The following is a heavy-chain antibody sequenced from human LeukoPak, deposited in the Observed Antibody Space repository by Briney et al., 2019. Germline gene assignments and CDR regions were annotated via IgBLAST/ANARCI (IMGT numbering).Heavy chain of an antibody. V-gene: IGHV3-30*18. D-gene: IGHD1-26*01. CDR1: GFTFSSHG. CDR2: ISYDGSNK. J-gene: IGHJ6*02. Sequence: GRSLRFSCAASGFTFSSHGMHWVRQAPGKGLEWVAVISYDGSNKYYADSVKGRFTISRDYSKNTLYLQMNSLRAEDTAVYYCAKPVGAAPNGYYGMDVWGQGTTVTVSS. CDR3: AKPVGAAPNGYYGMDV.